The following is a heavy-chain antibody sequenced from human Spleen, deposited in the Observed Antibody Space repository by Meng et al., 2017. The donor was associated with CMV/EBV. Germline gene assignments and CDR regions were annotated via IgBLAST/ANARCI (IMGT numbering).Heavy chain of an antibody. J-gene: IGHJ4*02. D-gene: IGHD2-15*01. CDR1: YIFSSFG. V-gene: IGHV1-18*01. Sequence: YIFSSFGLSWVRQDPGQGLGWMGWVSAYTGDTRYAQMVQSKVTMTADTATSTVYMELRGLRSDDTAVYYCASGYCSSGSCYHYYFDYWGQGTLVTVSS. CDR3: ASGYCSSGSCYHYYFDY. CDR2: VSAYTGDT.